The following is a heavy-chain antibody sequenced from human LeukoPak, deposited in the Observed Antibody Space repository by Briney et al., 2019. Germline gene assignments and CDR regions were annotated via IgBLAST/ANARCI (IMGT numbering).Heavy chain of an antibody. CDR3: ASEAGADWFDP. CDR2: IIPILGIA. J-gene: IGHJ5*02. CDR1: GGTFSSYA. D-gene: IGHD1-26*01. V-gene: IGHV1-69*04. Sequence: VASVKVSCKASGGTFSSYAISWVRQAPGQGLEWMGRIIPILGIANYAQKFQGRVTITADKSTSTAYMELSSLRSEDTAVYYCASEAGADWFDPWGQGTLVTVSS.